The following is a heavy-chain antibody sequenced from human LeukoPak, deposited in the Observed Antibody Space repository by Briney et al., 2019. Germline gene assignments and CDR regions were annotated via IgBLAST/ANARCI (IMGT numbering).Heavy chain of an antibody. D-gene: IGHD2-2*01. V-gene: IGHV1-69*13. CDR3: ARDPPRPEYHIFDP. CDR2: IVPVVGPA. J-gene: IGHJ5*02. Sequence: SVKVSCKASGGSFSNYAISWVRQAPGQGLEWVGGIVPVVGPANYAQKFQGRVTITADESASTIYMELGSLTSEDTAMYYCARDPPRPEYHIFDPWGQGTLVTVTS. CDR1: GGSFSNYA.